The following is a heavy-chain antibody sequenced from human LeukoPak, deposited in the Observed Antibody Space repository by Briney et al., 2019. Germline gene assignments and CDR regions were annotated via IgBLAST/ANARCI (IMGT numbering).Heavy chain of an antibody. CDR1: GFTFRTYA. J-gene: IGHJ3*01. D-gene: IGHD5-18*01. Sequence: GGSLRLSCAASGFTFRTYAMSWVRQAPGKRLEWVSAIADSGDTTHYSDSVKGRFTISRDNSQNMLYLQMNSLRAEDTALYYCAKDLTAVGAGGFDLWGQGTMVTVSS. V-gene: IGHV3-23*01. CDR3: AKDLTAVGAGGFDL. CDR2: IADSGDTT.